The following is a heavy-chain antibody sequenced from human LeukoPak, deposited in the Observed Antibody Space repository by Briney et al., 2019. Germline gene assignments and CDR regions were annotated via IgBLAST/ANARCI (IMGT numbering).Heavy chain of an antibody. CDR1: GGSFSGYY. V-gene: IGHV4-34*01. J-gene: IGHJ4*02. CDR3: ANSPLEWLLIPDY. Sequence: SETLSLTCAVYGGSFSGYYWSWIRQPPGKGLEWIGEINHSRSTNYNPSLKSRVTISVDTSKNQFSLKLSSVTAADTAVYYCANSPLEWLLIPDYWGQGTLVTVSS. D-gene: IGHD3-3*01. CDR2: INHSRST.